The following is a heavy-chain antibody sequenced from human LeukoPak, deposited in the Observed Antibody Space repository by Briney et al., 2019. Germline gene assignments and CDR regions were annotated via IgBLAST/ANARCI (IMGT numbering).Heavy chain of an antibody. CDR3: ARGRQDVTMIVVVMTAVSYYLDV. Sequence: SETLSLTCAVYGGSFSGYYWTWIRQTPEKGLEWIGEMNPSGSTNYNPSLKSRVTISVDTSKNQFSLELSSVTAADTAVYYCARGRQDVTMIVVVMTAVSYYLDVWGKGTTVTAS. J-gene: IGHJ6*03. V-gene: IGHV4-34*01. D-gene: IGHD3-22*01. CDR2: MNPSGST. CDR1: GGSFSGYY.